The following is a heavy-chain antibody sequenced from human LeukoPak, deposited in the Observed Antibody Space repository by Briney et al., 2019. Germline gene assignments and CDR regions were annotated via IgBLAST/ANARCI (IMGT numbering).Heavy chain of an antibody. CDR3: ARASAMVQYYFDY. V-gene: IGHV4-59*01. CDR1: GGSINNYY. J-gene: IGHJ4*02. Sequence: PSETLSLTCTVSGGSINNYYWSWIRQPPGKGLEWIGYIYYRGSSNYNPSLKSRVTFSVDTSKNQFSLKLNSVTAADTAVYYCARASAMVQYYFDYWGQGTLVTVSS. CDR2: IYYRGSS. D-gene: IGHD5-18*01.